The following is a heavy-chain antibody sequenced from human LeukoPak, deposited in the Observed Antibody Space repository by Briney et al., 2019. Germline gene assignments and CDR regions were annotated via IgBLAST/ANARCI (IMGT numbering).Heavy chain of an antibody. J-gene: IGHJ5*02. D-gene: IGHD3-22*01. V-gene: IGHV1-18*01. CDR3: ARVPSAYDNSGYYENWFDP. CDR2: ISPYNGNT. CDR1: GYTFTSYG. Sequence: GASVKVSCKASGYTFTSYGISWVRQAPGQGLEWMGWISPYNGNTNYAQKLQGRVTMTTDTSTSTAYMELRSLRSDDTAVYYCARVPSAYDNSGYYENWFDPWGQGTLVTVSS.